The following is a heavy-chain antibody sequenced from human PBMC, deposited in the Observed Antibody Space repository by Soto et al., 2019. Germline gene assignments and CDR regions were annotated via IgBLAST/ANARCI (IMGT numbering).Heavy chain of an antibody. CDR3: ARGKVRGVIWFDP. CDR1: GYTFTSYD. CDR2: MNPNSGNT. J-gene: IGHJ5*02. V-gene: IGHV1-8*01. Sequence: QVQLVQSGAEVKKPGASVKVSCKASGYTFTSYDINWVRQATGQGLSWSGWMNPNSGNTGYAQKFQGRVTMTRNTSISTAYMELCSLRSEDTAVDYWARGKVRGVIWFDPWGQGTLVTVSS. D-gene: IGHD3-10*01.